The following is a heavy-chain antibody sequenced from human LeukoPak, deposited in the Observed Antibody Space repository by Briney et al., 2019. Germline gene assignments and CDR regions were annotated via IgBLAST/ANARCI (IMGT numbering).Heavy chain of an antibody. D-gene: IGHD3-10*01. CDR3: ARGRGDITMQIDY. CDR1: GFTFSSSY. V-gene: IGHV3-66*01. CDR2: IYSGGST. J-gene: IGHJ4*02. Sequence: PGGSLRLSCAASGFTFSSSYMSWVRQAPGMGLEWVSVIYSGGSTYYADSVKGRCTISRDNSKNTLYLQMNSLRAEDTAVYYCARGRGDITMQIDYWGQGTLVTVSS.